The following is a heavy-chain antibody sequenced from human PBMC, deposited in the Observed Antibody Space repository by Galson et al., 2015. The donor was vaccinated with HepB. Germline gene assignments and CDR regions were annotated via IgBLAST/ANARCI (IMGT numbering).Heavy chain of an antibody. CDR3: TTDADTYGSGSYYRFDY. V-gene: IGHV3-15*01. J-gene: IGHJ4*02. CDR1: GFTFSNAW. D-gene: IGHD3-10*01. Sequence: SLRLSCAASGFTFSNAWMSWVRQAPGKGLEWVGRIKSKTDGGTTDYAAPVKGRFTISRDDSENTLYLQMNSLKTEDTAVYYCTTDADTYGSGSYYRFDYWGQGTLVTVSS. CDR2: IKSKTDGGTT.